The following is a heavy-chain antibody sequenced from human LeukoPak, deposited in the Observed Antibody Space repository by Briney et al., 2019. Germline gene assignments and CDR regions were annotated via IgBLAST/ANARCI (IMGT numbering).Heavy chain of an antibody. CDR1: GFTFSSYA. V-gene: IGHV3-64*02. J-gene: IGHJ4*02. CDR2: ISTNGGST. D-gene: IGHD2-15*01. Sequence: QSGGSLRLSCAASGFTFSSYAMHWVRQAPGKGLEYVSGISTNGGSTYYADSVKGRFTISRDNSKNTLYLQMSSLRAEDTAVYYCAKGTLGYCSGGSCYSGYWGQGTLVTVSS. CDR3: AKGTLGYCSGGSCYSGY.